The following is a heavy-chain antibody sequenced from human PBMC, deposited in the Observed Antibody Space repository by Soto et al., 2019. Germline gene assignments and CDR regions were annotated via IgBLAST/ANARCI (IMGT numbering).Heavy chain of an antibody. D-gene: IGHD3-10*01. CDR3: ARDGGSGSYYLYYYYGMDV. CDR1: GGSISSGDYY. J-gene: IGHJ6*02. CDR2: IYYSGST. V-gene: IGHV4-30-4*01. Sequence: QVQLQESGPGLVKPSQTLSLTCTVSGGSISSGDYYWSWIRQPPGKGLEWIGYIYYSGSTYYNPSLKSRVTISVAPSKNQFSLKLSSVTAADTAVYYCARDGGSGSYYLYYYYGMDVWGQGTTVTVSS.